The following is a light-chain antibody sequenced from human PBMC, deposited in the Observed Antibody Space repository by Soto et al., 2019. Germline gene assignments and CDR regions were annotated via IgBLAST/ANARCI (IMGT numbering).Light chain of an antibody. CDR1: SSDIGGYNS. J-gene: IGLJ1*01. V-gene: IGLV2-14*01. CDR3: SSYTSSSAYV. CDR2: EVS. Sequence: QSALTQPASVSGSPGQSITMSCTGTSSDIGGYNSVSWYQQHPGKAPKLMIYEVSNRPSGVSNRFSGSKSGNTASLTISGLQAEDEADYYCSSYTSSSAYVFGTGTKLTVL.